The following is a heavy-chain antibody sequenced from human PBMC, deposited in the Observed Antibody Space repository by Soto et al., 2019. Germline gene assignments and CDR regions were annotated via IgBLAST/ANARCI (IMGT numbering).Heavy chain of an antibody. CDR2: ISYDGSNK. Sequence: QVQLVESGGGVVQPGRSLRLSCAASGFTFSSYAMHWVRQAPGKGLEWVAVISYDGSNKYYADSVKGRFTSSRDNTTNTLNLQMISRRAEDAAVYYCATAPGAGAFDLWGQGTMVTVSS. CDR3: ATAPGAGAFDL. V-gene: IGHV3-30-3*01. J-gene: IGHJ3*01. CDR1: GFTFSSYA. D-gene: IGHD3-10*01.